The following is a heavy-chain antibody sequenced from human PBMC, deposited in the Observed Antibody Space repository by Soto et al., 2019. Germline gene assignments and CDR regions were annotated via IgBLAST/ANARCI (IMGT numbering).Heavy chain of an antibody. CDR1: GDSFSTSNYY. J-gene: IGHJ4*02. V-gene: IGHV4-39*01. D-gene: IGHD4-17*01. CDR2: IFYGGGTGVT. CDR3: ARRGGGDSLFDS. Sequence: QLHLQESGPGLVKPSETLSLTCTVSGDSFSTSNYYWGWIRQPPGKGLEWIGNIFYGGGTGVTYSTPSRKRRVIISVDTSKNQFSLKLRSITAADTAFYFCARRGGGDSLFDSWGQGKLVTVSS.